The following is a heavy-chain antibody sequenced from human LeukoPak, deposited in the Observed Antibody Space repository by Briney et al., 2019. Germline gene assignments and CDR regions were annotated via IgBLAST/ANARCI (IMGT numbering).Heavy chain of an antibody. D-gene: IGHD6-13*01. CDR2: FDPEDGET. J-gene: IGHJ5*02. V-gene: IGHV1-24*01. Sequence: ASVKVSCKVSGYTLTELSMHWVRQAPGKGLEWMGGFDPEDGETIYAQKFQGRVTMTEDTSTDTAYIELSSLRSEDTAVYYCATMYSSSWYNWFDPWGQGTLVTVSS. CDR3: ATMYSSSWYNWFDP. CDR1: GYTLTELS.